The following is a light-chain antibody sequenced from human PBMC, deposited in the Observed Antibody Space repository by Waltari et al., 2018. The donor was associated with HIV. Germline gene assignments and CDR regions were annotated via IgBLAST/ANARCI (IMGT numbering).Light chain of an antibody. CDR3: SSYRNSTFYV. J-gene: IGLJ1*01. CDR1: TSDVGGYHY. Sequence: QSALTQPASVSGSPGQSITLSCTGTTSDVGGYHYVPWYQQHPGKAPRVIIYDVSNRPSGVSDRFSGSKSGNTASLTISGLQAEDEADYFCSSYRNSTFYVFGNGTKVTVL. CDR2: DVS. V-gene: IGLV2-14*03.